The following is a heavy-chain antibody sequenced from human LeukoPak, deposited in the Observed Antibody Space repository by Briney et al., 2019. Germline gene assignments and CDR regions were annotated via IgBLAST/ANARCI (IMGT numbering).Heavy chain of an antibody. CDR2: IYYSGST. CDR1: GGSISSYY. V-gene: IGHV4-59*01. Sequence: SETLSLTCTVSGGSISSYYWSWIRQPPGKGLEWIGYIYYSGSTNYNPSLKSRVTISVDTSKNQSSLKLSSVTAADTAVYYCARVKGVGGYEYYFDYWGQGTLVTVSS. J-gene: IGHJ4*02. CDR3: ARVKGVGGYEYYFDY. D-gene: IGHD5-12*01.